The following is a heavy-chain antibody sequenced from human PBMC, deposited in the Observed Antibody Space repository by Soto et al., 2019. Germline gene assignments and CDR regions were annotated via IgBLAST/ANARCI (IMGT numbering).Heavy chain of an antibody. Sequence: QVQLQQWGAGLLKPSETLSLTCAVYGGSFSAYYWSWIRKPPGKWLEWIGEINHSGSTNYNPSLKSRVTISVDTAKNQFSLKLSSVTAADTAVYYCARGQSSLLLDCWGQGILVTVSS. V-gene: IGHV4-34*01. CDR3: ARGQSSLLLDC. CDR1: GGSFSAYY. J-gene: IGHJ4*02. D-gene: IGHD2-8*02. CDR2: INHSGST.